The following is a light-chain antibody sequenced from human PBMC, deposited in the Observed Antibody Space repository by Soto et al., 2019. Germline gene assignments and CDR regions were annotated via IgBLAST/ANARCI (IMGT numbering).Light chain of an antibody. J-gene: IGKJ2*01. CDR1: QSVSSSY. V-gene: IGKV3-20*01. Sequence: EIVLTQSPGTLSLSPGERATLSCRASQSVSSSYLAWYQQKPGQAPRLFIYGASSRATGIPDRFSGSGSGTDFTLTISRLEPEDFAVYYCQQYDTSPMYTFGQGTKLEIK. CDR3: QQYDTSPMYT. CDR2: GAS.